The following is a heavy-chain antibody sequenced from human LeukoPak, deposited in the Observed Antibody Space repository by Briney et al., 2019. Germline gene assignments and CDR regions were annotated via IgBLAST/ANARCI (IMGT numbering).Heavy chain of an antibody. J-gene: IGHJ4*02. D-gene: IGHD3-10*01. V-gene: IGHV1-8*01. CDR1: GYTFTSYD. Sequence: ASVKVSCKASGYTFTSYDINWVRQATGQGLEWMGWMNPNRGNTGYAQKFQGRVTMTRNTSISTAYMELSSLRSEDTAVYYCATRPTYYYGSGSYYTDYWGQGTLVTVSS. CDR3: ATRPTYYYGSGSYYTDY. CDR2: MNPNRGNT.